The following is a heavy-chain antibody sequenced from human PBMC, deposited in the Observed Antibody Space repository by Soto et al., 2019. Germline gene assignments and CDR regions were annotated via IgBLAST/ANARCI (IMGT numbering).Heavy chain of an antibody. V-gene: IGHV3-53*01. CDR2: IYSGGST. Sequence: GGSLRLSCAASGFTVSSNYMSWVRQAPGKGLEWVSVIYSGGSTYYADSVKGRFTISRDNSKNTLYLQMNSLRAEDTAVYYCARGGYYDSSGSDHWGQGTLVTVSS. CDR1: GFTVSSNY. J-gene: IGHJ4*02. CDR3: ARGGYYDSSGSDH. D-gene: IGHD3-22*01.